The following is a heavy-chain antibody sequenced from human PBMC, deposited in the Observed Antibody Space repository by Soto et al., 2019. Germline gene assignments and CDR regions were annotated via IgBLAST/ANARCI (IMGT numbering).Heavy chain of an antibody. V-gene: IGHV3-11*06. J-gene: IGHJ4*02. Sequence: GRSLRFPSSTSGFTFSFYYMGWIRQAPGKGLEWLSYSSDSGTFTRYADSVKGRFSISRDNAKNSLYLQINSLRGEDTAIYYCARSGDNYNLLDYWGQGT. CDR2: SSDSGTFT. CDR1: GFTFSFYY. CDR3: ARSGDNYNLLDY. D-gene: IGHD1-1*01.